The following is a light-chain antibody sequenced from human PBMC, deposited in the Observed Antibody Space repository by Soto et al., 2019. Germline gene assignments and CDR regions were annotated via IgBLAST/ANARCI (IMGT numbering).Light chain of an antibody. Sequence: QSVLTQPASVSGSPGQSITISCTGTSSDVGNYKYVSWYQQHPGKAPKLMIYEVSNRPSGVSNRFSGSKSGNTDSLTISGLQAEDETDYYCFSYTSSGTYVFGTGTKLTVL. CDR1: SSDVGNYKY. J-gene: IGLJ1*01. CDR2: EVS. CDR3: FSYTSSGTYV. V-gene: IGLV2-14*01.